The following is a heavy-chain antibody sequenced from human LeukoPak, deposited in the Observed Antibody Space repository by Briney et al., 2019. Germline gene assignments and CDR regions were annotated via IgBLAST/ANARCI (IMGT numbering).Heavy chain of an antibody. CDR3: AKDNHSGYTSYAFDI. Sequence: GESLRLSCAASGLTVSNNYMSWVRQAPGKGLEWVSIIYGADTTYYADSVKGRFTISRDNSKNTLYLQMNSLRAEDTAVYYCAKDNHSGYTSYAFDIWGQGTMVTVSS. CDR1: GLTVSNNY. J-gene: IGHJ3*02. V-gene: IGHV3-66*01. CDR2: IYGADTT. D-gene: IGHD3-9*01.